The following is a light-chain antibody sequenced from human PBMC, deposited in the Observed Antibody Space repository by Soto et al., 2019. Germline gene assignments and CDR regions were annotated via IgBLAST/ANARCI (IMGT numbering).Light chain of an antibody. Sequence: DIQMTQSPPTLSASVGDRITITCRANENISSMLAWVQQKPGTAPKLLIYKASILEVGVRSRFSGSGSGTAFPPPTSGLQLDDFATYSWLQYNSFPYSVAQGTKVDSK. CDR2: KAS. CDR1: ENISSM. V-gene: IGKV1-5*03. J-gene: IGKJ2*03. CDR3: LQYNSFPYS.